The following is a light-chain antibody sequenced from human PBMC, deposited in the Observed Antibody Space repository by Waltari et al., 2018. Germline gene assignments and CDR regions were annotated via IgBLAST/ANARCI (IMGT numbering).Light chain of an antibody. CDR2: HAS. J-gene: IGKJ1*01. CDR3: QHYVTLPVT. CDR1: QSLSKY. V-gene: IGKV3-20*01. Sequence: EIVLTQSPGTLSLSSGERATPSCRTSQSLSKYLAWYQQKPGQAPRLLIYHASSRATGIPDRFSGSGSGTDFSLTISRLEPEDFAVYYCQHYVTLPVTFGQGTKVEIK.